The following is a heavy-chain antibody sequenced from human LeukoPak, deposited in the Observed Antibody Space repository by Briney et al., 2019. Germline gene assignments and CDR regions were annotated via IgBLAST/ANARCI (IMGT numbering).Heavy chain of an antibody. V-gene: IGHV3-23*01. D-gene: IGHD3-10*01. CDR1: GFTFNNHA. J-gene: IGHJ4*02. Sequence: GGSLRLSCVVSGFTFNNHAMSWVRQAPGKGLEWVSAISGSGDNTFYAGSVRGRFTISRDNSKNTLYLQMDSLRAEDTAVYYCTKDFRGSGYFFDYWGQGTPVTVSS. CDR3: TKDFRGSGYFFDY. CDR2: ISGSGDNT.